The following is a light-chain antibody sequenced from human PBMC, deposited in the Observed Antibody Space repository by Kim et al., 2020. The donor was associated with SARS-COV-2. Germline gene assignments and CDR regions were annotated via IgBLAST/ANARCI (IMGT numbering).Light chain of an antibody. J-gene: IGLJ3*02. CDR2: HDF. CDR3: QVWDRSTFCV. V-gene: IGLV3-1*01. CDR1: NLGGNC. Sequence: SYELTQPPSVSVSPGQTANITCSGDNLGGNCVRWYQQKPGQSPMLVIYHDFGRPSGIPERFSGSNSGTTATLTISGVQPMDEADYFCQVWDRSTFCVFGG.